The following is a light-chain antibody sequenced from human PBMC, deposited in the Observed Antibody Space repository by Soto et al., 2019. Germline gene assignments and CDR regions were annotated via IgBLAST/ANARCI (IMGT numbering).Light chain of an antibody. Sequence: EIVLTQSPGTLSLSPGERATLSCRASQSVSSNNLVWYKQKPGQAPRLLIYGASYRAAGIPDRFSGSGSGTDFTLTISRLEPEDFALYYCQQYGSSPWTFGQGTKVDIK. CDR3: QQYGSSPWT. CDR1: QSVSSNN. J-gene: IGKJ1*01. V-gene: IGKV3-20*01. CDR2: GAS.